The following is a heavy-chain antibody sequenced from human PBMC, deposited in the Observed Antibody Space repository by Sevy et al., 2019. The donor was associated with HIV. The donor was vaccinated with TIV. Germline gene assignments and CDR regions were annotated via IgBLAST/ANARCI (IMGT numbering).Heavy chain of an antibody. J-gene: IGHJ6*02. V-gene: IGHV3-74*01. CDR2: INSDGSST. D-gene: IGHD3-22*01. CDR1: GFTFSSYW. Sequence: GGSLRLSCAASGFTFSSYWMHWVCQAPGKGLVWVSRINSDGSSTSYADSVKGRFTISRDNAKNTLYLQMNSLRAEDTAVYYCAKSDDSSGNYYYYGMDVWGQGTTVTVSS. CDR3: AKSDDSSGNYYYYGMDV.